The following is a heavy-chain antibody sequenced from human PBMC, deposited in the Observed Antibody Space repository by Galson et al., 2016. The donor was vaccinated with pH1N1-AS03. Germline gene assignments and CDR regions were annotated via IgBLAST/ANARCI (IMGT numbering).Heavy chain of an antibody. CDR3: ARQVRDGYNDYVDY. V-gene: IGHV5-51*01. CDR1: GYIFTSYW. D-gene: IGHD5-24*01. J-gene: IGHJ4*02. Sequence: SGAEVKKPGESLKISCKTSGYIFTSYWVAWVRHMPGKGLEWMGIIYPGDSDTRYSPSFQGQVTISADRSINTAYLQWSSLIASDTASYYCARQVRDGYNDYVDYLGQGILVTVSS. CDR2: IYPGDSDT.